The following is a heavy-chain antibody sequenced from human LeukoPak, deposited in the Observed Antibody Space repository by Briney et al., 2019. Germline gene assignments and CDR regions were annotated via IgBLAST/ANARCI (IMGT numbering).Heavy chain of an antibody. CDR3: ARAEREGGSPFGFDI. J-gene: IGHJ3*02. Sequence: GGSLRLSCAASGFIFDNYGIHWVRQAPGKGLEWLAVISSDGSKRSYGDSVKGRFTIPRDNSKNTLYLQMNNLRGDDTSVYYCARAEREGGSPFGFDIWGQATMVIVSS. V-gene: IGHV3-30*03. CDR1: GFIFDNYG. D-gene: IGHD1-26*01. CDR2: ISSDGSKR.